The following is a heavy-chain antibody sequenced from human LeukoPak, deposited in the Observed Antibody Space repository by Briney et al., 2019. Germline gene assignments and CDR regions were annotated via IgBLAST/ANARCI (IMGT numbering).Heavy chain of an antibody. CDR3: AKDGRGRTFFGDIEY. CDR2: ISNDGDYG. CDR1: GFTFSLYG. J-gene: IGHJ4*02. D-gene: IGHD3-10*01. V-gene: IGHV3-30*18. Sequence: GGSLRLSCAASGFTFSLYGMHWVRQAPGKGLEWVAVISNDGDYGYYTDSVKGRFTISRDNAKDTLYLQMDSLRREDTAVYYCAKDGRGRTFFGDIEYWGQGTLVAVSS.